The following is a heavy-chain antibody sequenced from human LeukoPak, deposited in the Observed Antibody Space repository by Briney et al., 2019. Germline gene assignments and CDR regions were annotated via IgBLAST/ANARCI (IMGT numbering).Heavy chain of an antibody. Sequence: GGSLRLSCAASGFTFSSYSMNWVRQAPGKGLEWVSYISSSSSTIYYADSVKGRFTISRDNAKNSLYLQMNSLRAEDTAVYYCARDRHSSGYYKGVYFDYWGQGTLVTVYS. CDR1: GFTFSSYS. CDR3: ARDRHSSGYYKGVYFDY. V-gene: IGHV3-48*01. J-gene: IGHJ4*02. CDR2: ISSSSSTI. D-gene: IGHD3-22*01.